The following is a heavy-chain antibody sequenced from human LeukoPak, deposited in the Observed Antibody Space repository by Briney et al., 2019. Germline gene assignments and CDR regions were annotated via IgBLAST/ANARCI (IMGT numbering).Heavy chain of an antibody. D-gene: IGHD3-10*01. V-gene: IGHV3-48*03. CDR2: ISSSGSTI. CDR1: GFTFSSYE. J-gene: IGHJ6*02. CDR3: ARLYGSGSYYILHYYGMDV. Sequence: QPGGSLRLSCAASGFTFSSYEMNWVRQAPGKGLEWVSYISSSGSTIYYADSVKGRFTISRDNAKNSLYLQMNSLRAEDTAVYYCARLYGSGSYYILHYYGMDVWGQGTTVTVSS.